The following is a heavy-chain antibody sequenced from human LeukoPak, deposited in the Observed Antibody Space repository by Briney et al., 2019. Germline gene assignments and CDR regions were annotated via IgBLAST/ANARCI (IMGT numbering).Heavy chain of an antibody. CDR2: IYSSGST. CDR3: ARAVYYYDSSGYWGLDAFDI. CDR1: GGSISMYY. Sequence: SQSLSLTCTVSGGSISMYYWRWIRHPAGRGLEWIGRIYSSGSTNYNPSLKSRVTMSVDTSKNQFSLKLSSVTAADTAVYYCARAVYYYDSSGYWGLDAFDIWGQGTMVTVSS. V-gene: IGHV4-4*07. D-gene: IGHD3-22*01. J-gene: IGHJ3*02.